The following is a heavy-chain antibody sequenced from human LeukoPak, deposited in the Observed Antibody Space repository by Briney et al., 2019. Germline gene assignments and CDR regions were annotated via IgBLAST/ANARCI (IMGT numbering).Heavy chain of an antibody. CDR3: TRDRNARATKEDRYDY. J-gene: IGHJ4*02. Sequence: GGSLRLSCVVSGFTFSGYWMTWVRQAPGKGLEWVANIREDGSERNYVDSVKGRFIISRDNSRNSLYLQMNSLRPEDTAVYYCTRDRNARATKEDRYDYWDQGTLVTVSS. D-gene: IGHD5-12*01. V-gene: IGHV3-7*01. CDR2: IREDGSER. CDR1: GFTFSGYW.